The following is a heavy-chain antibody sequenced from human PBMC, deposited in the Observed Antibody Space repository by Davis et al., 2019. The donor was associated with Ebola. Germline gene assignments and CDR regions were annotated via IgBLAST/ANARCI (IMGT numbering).Heavy chain of an antibody. CDR3: AREEGYCSGGSCYSGPFDY. Sequence: SETLSLTCAVYGGSFSGYYWSWIRQPPGKGLEWIGEINHSGSTNYNPSLKSRVTISVDTSKNQFSLKLSSVTAADTAVYYCAREEGYCSGGSCYSGPFDYWGQGTLVTVS. CDR2: INHSGST. CDR1: GGSFSGYY. J-gene: IGHJ4*02. V-gene: IGHV4-34*01. D-gene: IGHD2-15*01.